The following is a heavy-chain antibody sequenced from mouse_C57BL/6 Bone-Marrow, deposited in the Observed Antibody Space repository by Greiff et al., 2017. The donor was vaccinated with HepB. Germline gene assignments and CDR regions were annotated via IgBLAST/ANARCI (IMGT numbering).Heavy chain of an antibody. CDR1: GYTFTSYW. D-gene: IGHD2-2*01. V-gene: IGHV1-5*01. J-gene: IGHJ4*01. CDR2: IYPGNSDT. Sequence: DVHLVESGTVLARPGASVKMSCKTSGYTFTSYWMHWVKQRPGQGLEWIGAIYPGNSDTSYNQKFKGKAKLTAVTSASTAYMELSSLTNEDSAVYYCTRDGYDKDYAMDYWGQGTAVTVSS. CDR3: TRDGYDKDYAMDY.